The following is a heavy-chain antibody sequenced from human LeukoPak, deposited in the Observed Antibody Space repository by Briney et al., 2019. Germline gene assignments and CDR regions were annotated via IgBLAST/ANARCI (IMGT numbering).Heavy chain of an antibody. Sequence: ASVKVSFKASGYMLTTYGISWVRQAPGQGLEWMGWINMYNGNTNYPQRFQGRVTVTSDTSTTTAYLELTSLTSDDTAMYYCAREVVLNAAYCVDDCSSAQFFDHWGQGTLVTVSS. J-gene: IGHJ4*02. CDR2: INMYNGNT. D-gene: IGHD2-21*01. CDR3: AREVVLNAAYCVDDCSSAQFFDH. CDR1: GYMLTTYG. V-gene: IGHV1-18*01.